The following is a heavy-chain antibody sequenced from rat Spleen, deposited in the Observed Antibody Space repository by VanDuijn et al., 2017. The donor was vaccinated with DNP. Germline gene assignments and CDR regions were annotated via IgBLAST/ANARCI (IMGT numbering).Heavy chain of an antibody. CDR2: ISYAGGSA. Sequence: EVQLVESGGGLVQPGGSLNLSCAASGFTFNDYYMAWVRQAPKKGLEWVASISYAGGSAYYGDSVKGRFTISRDNAESTLYLQMNSLRSEDTATYYCAGQRIFYDYFDYWGQGVMVTVSS. CDR3: AGQRIFYDYFDY. D-gene: IGHD1-3*01. J-gene: IGHJ2*01. CDR1: GFTFNDYY. V-gene: IGHV5-22*01.